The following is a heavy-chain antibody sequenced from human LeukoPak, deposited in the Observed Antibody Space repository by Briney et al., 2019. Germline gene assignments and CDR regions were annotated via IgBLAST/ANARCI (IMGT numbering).Heavy chain of an antibody. D-gene: IGHD5-12*01. J-gene: IGHJ5*02. CDR1: GYTFTGYY. CDR3: ARDPGYSGYDSYWFDP. V-gene: IGHV1-2*06. Sequence: ASVKVSCKASGYTFTGYYMHWVRQAPGQGLEWMGRINPNSGGTNYAQKFQGRVTMTRDTSISTAYMELRSLRSDDTAVYYCARDPGYSGYDSYWFDPWGQGTLVTVSS. CDR2: INPNSGGT.